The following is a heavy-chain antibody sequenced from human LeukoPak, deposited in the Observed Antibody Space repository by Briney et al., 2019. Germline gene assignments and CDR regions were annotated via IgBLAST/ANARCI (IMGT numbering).Heavy chain of an antibody. CDR1: ESTFKNNW. D-gene: IGHD6-13*01. CDR3: ARNDVAAAGDY. CDR2: IKPDGSEK. J-gene: IGHJ4*02. Sequence: GGSLKLPGKFSESTFKNNWMTWVRKAPGGGLEWVANIKPDGSEKNYVDSVKGRFTISRDDAKNSLFLQMNSLRPEDTAVYFCARNDVAAAGDYWGQGTLVTVSS. V-gene: IGHV3-7*01.